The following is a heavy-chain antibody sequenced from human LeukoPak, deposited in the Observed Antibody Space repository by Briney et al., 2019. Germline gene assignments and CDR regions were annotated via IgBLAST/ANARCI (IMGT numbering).Heavy chain of an antibody. D-gene: IGHD2-2*01. CDR2: IRYDGSNK. CDR3: ARAQGYCSSTSCYSYMDV. CDR1: GFTFSSYG. V-gene: IGHV3-30*02. Sequence: GGSLRLSCAASGFTFSSYGMHWVRQAPGKGLEWVAFIRYDGSNKYYADSVKGRFTISRDNSKNTLYLQMNSLRAEDTAVYYCARAQGYCSSTSCYSYMDVWGKGTTVAVSS. J-gene: IGHJ6*03.